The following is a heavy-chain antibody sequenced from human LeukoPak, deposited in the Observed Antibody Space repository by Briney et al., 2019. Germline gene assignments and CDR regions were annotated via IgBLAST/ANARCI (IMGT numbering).Heavy chain of an antibody. V-gene: IGHV3-74*01. CDR2: INSDGSWT. CDR1: GNYW. CDR3: VKSPGSGWPV. Sequence: PGGSLRLSCAASGNYWMHWVRQAPGKGLVWVSHINSDGSWTSYADSVKGRFTISRDNSKNTLYFEMSSLRVEDTAVYYCVKSPGSGWPVWGQGTLLTVSS. J-gene: IGHJ4*02. D-gene: IGHD6-19*01.